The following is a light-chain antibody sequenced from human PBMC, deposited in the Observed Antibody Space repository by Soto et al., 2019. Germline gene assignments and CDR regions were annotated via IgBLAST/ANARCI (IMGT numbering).Light chain of an antibody. V-gene: IGLV2-14*01. CDR2: DVS. J-gene: IGLJ1*01. CDR3: CSYTTSTTGV. Sequence: QSALTQPTSVSGSPGQSITISCTGTSSDVGGRDHVSWYQQHPGKAPKLMIYDVSNRPSGGSNRFSGSKSGNTASLTISGLQAEDEADYYCCSYTTSTTGVFGTGTKLTVL. CDR1: SSDVGGRDH.